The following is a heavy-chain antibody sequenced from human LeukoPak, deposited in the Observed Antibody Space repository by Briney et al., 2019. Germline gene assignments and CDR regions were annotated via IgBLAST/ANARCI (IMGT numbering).Heavy chain of an antibody. CDR3: ARDSRGVIPSLSGSGAFDI. Sequence: SETLSLTCAVSGGSISSSNWWSWVRQPPGKGLEWIGEIYHSGSTNYNPSLKSRVTTSVDTSKNQFSLKLSSVTAADTAVYYCARDSRGVIPSLSGSGAFDIWGQGTMVTVSS. CDR1: GGSISSSNW. D-gene: IGHD3-10*01. V-gene: IGHV4-4*02. CDR2: IYHSGST. J-gene: IGHJ3*02.